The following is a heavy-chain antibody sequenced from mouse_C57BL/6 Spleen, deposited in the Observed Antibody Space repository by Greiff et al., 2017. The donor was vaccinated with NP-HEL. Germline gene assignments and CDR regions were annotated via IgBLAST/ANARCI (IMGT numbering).Heavy chain of an antibody. D-gene: IGHD2-5*01. J-gene: IGHJ4*01. CDR1: GYTFTDYY. CDR2: INPNNGGT. CDR3: ARDYSNYAMDY. Sequence: EVQLQQSGPELVKPGASVKISCKASGYTFTDYYMNWVKQSHGKSLEWIGDINPNNGGTSYNQKFKGKATLTVDKSSSTAYMELRSLTSEDSAVYYCARDYSNYAMDYWGKGTSVTVSS. V-gene: IGHV1-26*01.